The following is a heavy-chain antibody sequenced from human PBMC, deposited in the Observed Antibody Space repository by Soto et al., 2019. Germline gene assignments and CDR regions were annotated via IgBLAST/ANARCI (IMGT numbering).Heavy chain of an antibody. CDR2: INVGNGNT. Sequence: ASVMVSCKASGYTYISYSMHWVRQAPGQRLEWMGWINVGNGNTKYSQNFQGRVTINQDTSASTAYMELSSLTSEDTAVYYCAREKWGSGSRWLDPWGQGTLVTVSS. D-gene: IGHD6-19*01. CDR3: AREKWGSGSRWLDP. CDR1: GYTYISYS. V-gene: IGHV1-3*01. J-gene: IGHJ5*02.